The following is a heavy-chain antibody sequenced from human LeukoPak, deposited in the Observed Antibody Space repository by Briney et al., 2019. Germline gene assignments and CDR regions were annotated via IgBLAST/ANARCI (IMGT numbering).Heavy chain of an antibody. CDR2: IRYDGSNK. J-gene: IGHJ4*02. CDR1: GFTFSSYG. D-gene: IGHD1-26*01. CDR3: ATLGGVVGAPTFDY. V-gene: IGHV3-30*02. Sequence: GSLRPLCAASGFTFSSYGMHWVRQAPGKGLGGVAFIRYDGSNKYYADSVKGRFTISRDNSKNTLYLQMNSLRAEDTAVYYCATLGGVVGAPTFDYWGQGTLVTVSS.